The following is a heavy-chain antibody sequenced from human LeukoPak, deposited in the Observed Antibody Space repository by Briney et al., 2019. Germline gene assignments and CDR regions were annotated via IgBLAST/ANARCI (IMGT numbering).Heavy chain of an antibody. CDR3: ARDSYYDSSGYPDY. V-gene: IGHV1-18*01. CDR2: ISAYNGNT. D-gene: IGHD3-22*01. J-gene: IGHJ4*02. Sequence: GASVKVSCKASGYTFTSYGISWVRQAPGQGLEWMGWISAYNGNTNYAQKLQGRVTMTTDTSTSTAYMELRSLRSDDTAVYYCARDSYYDSSGYPDYWGQGTPVTVSS. CDR1: GYTFTSYG.